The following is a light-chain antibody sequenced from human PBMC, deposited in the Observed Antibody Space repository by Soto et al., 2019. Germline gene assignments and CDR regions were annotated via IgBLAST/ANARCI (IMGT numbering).Light chain of an antibody. Sequence: QSVLTQPASVSGSPGQSITISCTGTSSDVGSYNLVSWYQQHPGKAPKLMIYEGSKRPSGVSNRFSGSKSGNTASLTISGLQAEDEGDYYCCSYAGSVVFGGGTKVTVL. J-gene: IGLJ2*01. CDR2: EGS. V-gene: IGLV2-23*01. CDR1: SSDVGSYNL. CDR3: CSYAGSVV.